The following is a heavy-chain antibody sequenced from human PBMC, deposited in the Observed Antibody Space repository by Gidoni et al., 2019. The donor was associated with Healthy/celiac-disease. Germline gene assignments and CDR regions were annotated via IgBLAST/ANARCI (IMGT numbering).Heavy chain of an antibody. CDR3: ARPITIFGVVIWYFDL. CDR2: ISSSSRYT. V-gene: IGHV3-11*06. D-gene: IGHD3-3*01. J-gene: IGHJ2*01. Sequence: QVWLGVSGGGLVQPGGSQRLAWAVACTISTDHYMSWIRQAPGKGLEWVSSISSSSRYTYYADSVKGRFTISRDNSKNSLYLQMNSLRAEDTAVYYCARPITIFGVVIWYFDLWGRGTLVTVSS. CDR1: CTISTDHY.